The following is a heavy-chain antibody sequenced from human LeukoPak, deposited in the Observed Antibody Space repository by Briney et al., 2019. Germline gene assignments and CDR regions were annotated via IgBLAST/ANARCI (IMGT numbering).Heavy chain of an antibody. CDR1: GFTFSSSA. J-gene: IGHJ6*02. CDR2: IKQDGNEK. D-gene: IGHD2-2*01. Sequence: GGSLRLSCAASGFTFSSSAMSWVRQAPGKGLEWVANIKQDGNEKYYVDSLKGRFTISRDNAKKSLYLQMNSLRAEDTAVYYCARGPLYQVPYYFHYYGFDVWGQGTTVTVSS. CDR3: ARGPLYQVPYYFHYYGFDV. V-gene: IGHV3-7*03.